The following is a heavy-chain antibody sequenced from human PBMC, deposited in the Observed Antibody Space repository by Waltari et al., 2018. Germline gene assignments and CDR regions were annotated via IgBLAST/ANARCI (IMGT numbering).Heavy chain of an antibody. J-gene: IGHJ5*02. CDR1: GGSFRGYY. CDR2: INHSGST. CDR3: ARGYLGMATQKGGVWFDP. D-gene: IGHD3-16*01. V-gene: IGHV4-34*01. Sequence: QVQLQQWGAGLLKPSETLSLTCAVYGGSFRGYYWSWIRQPPGKGLEWIGEINHSGSTNYNPSLKSRVTISVDTSKNQFSLKLSSVTAADTAVYYCARGYLGMATQKGGVWFDPWGQGTLVTVSS.